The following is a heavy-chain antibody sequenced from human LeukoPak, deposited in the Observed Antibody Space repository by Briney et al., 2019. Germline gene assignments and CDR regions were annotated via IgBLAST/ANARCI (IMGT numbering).Heavy chain of an antibody. CDR2: ITASGGST. V-gene: IGHV3-23*01. J-gene: IGHJ4*02. CDR1: GFTFSSYA. D-gene: IGHD3-3*01. CDR3: AKGLGFWSGYYTPFDY. Sequence: GGSLRLSRAASGFTFSSYAMSWVRQTPGKGLEWVSGITASGGSTYHADSVKGRFTISRDNSINTLNLQMNNLGAEDTAIYYCAKGLGFWSGYYTPFDYWGQGSSVTVSS.